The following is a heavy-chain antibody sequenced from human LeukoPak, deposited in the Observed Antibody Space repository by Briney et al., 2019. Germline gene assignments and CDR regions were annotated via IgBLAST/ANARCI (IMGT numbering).Heavy chain of an antibody. V-gene: IGHV4-59*01. J-gene: IGHJ5*02. CDR3: ARVRTRGPHGWFDP. D-gene: IGHD3-10*01. CDR1: GGSISSYY. Sequence: PSETLSLTCTVSGGSISSYYWSWIRQPPGKGLEWIGYIYYSGSTNYNPSLKSRVTISVDTSKNQFSLKLSSVTAADTAVYYCARVRTRGPHGWFDPWGQGTLVTVSS. CDR2: IYYSGST.